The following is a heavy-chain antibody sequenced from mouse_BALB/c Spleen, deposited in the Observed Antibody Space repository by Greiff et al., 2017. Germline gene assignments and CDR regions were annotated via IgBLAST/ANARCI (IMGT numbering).Heavy chain of an antibody. J-gene: IGHJ2*01. CDR3: ASYYGSSYYFDY. Sequence: EVQLQQSGAELVRPGALVKLSCKASGFNIKDYYMHWVKQRPEQGLEWIGWIDPENGNTIYDPKFQGKASITADTSSNTAYLQLSSLTSEDTAVYYCASYYGSSYYFDYWGQGTTLTVSS. CDR2: IDPENGNT. D-gene: IGHD1-1*01. CDR1: GFNIKDYY. V-gene: IGHV14-1*02.